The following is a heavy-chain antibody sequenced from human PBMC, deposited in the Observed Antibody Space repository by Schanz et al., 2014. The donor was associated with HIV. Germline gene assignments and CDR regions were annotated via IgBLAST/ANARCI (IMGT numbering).Heavy chain of an antibody. D-gene: IGHD5-12*01. CDR2: IIPIFGTA. Sequence: QVQLVQSGAEVKKPGSSVKVSCKASGGSFSSYAINWVRQAPGQGLEWMGGIIPIFGTANYAQKFQGRVTITADESASTAYMELSGLTSGDTAVYYCASDPTQNGYNSLDYWGQGTLVTVSS. CDR3: ASDPTQNGYNSLDY. CDR1: GGSFSSYA. J-gene: IGHJ4*02. V-gene: IGHV1-69*01.